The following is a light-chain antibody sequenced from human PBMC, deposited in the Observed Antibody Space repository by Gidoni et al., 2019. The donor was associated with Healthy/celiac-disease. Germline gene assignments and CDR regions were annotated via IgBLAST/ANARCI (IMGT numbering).Light chain of an antibody. CDR2: GAS. CDR1: QSVGSN. Sequence: EIVMTQSPATLSVAPGKRATLSCRASQSVGSNLSRYQQKPGQAPRLLISGASTRATGIPARFSSSGSGTEFTLTISSLQSEDFAVYYCQQYNDWPPYTFGQGTKLEIK. V-gene: IGKV3-15*01. CDR3: QQYNDWPPYT. J-gene: IGKJ2*01.